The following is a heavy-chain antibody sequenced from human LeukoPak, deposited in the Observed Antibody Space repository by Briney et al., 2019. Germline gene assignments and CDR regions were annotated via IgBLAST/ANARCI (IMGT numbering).Heavy chain of an antibody. Sequence: PGRSLRLSCAASGFTFSSYAMHWVRQAPGKGLEWVAVISYDGSNKYYANSVKGRFTISRDNSKNTLYLQMNSLRAEDTAVYYCAKDIYLYYFDYWGQGTLVTVSS. CDR3: AKDIYLYYFDY. V-gene: IGHV3-30*04. CDR1: GFTFSSYA. J-gene: IGHJ4*02. CDR2: ISYDGSNK. D-gene: IGHD2/OR15-2a*01.